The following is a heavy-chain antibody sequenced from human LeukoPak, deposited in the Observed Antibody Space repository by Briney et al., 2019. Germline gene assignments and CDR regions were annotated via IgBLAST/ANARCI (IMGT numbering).Heavy chain of an antibody. D-gene: IGHD3-22*01. J-gene: IGHJ4*02. CDR2: IYTSEST. V-gene: IGHV4-4*07. CDR1: GGSISSYY. CDR3: ARDEPYYYDSSGYYTYYFDY. Sequence: PSETLSLTCTVSGGSISSYYWSWIRQPAGKGLEWIGRIYTSESTNYNPSLKSRVTISVDKSKNQFSLKLSSVTAADTAVYYCARDEPYYYDSSGYYTYYFDYWGQGTLVTVSS.